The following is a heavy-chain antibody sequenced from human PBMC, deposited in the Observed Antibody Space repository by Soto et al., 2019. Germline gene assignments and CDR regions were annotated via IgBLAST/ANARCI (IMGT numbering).Heavy chain of an antibody. J-gene: IGHJ5*02. CDR1: GFTFSSYA. Sequence: EVQLLESGGGLVQPGGSLRLSCAASGFTFSSYARSRVRQAPGQGLEWVSAISGSGGSTDYADSVKGRFTISRDNDKNTLYLQMNSLRAEDTAVYYCAKRRLVAVQAAITSWFDPWGQGTLVTVSS. V-gene: IGHV3-23*01. CDR3: AKRRLVAVQAAITSWFDP. CDR2: ISGSGGST. D-gene: IGHD2-2*01.